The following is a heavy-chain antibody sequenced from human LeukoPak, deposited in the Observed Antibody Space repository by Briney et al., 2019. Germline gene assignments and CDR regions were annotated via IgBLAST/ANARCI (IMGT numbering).Heavy chain of an antibody. CDR3: AADPGPRRFDY. D-gene: IGHD1-14*01. CDR1: GGFISSYY. CDR2: IYYSGNT. V-gene: IGHV4-59*01. J-gene: IGHJ4*02. Sequence: SETLSLTCTVSGGFISSYYWSWIRQPPGKGLEWIGYIYYSGNTNYNPSLKSRVTISVDTSKNRFSLKLSSVTAADTAVYYCAADPGPRRFDYWGRGTLVTVSS.